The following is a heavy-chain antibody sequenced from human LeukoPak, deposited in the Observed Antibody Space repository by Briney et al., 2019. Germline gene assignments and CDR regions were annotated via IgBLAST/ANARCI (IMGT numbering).Heavy chain of an antibody. J-gene: IGHJ4*02. Sequence: SGGSLRLSCAASGFTFSSYAMSWVRQAPGKGLEWVSAISGSGGSTYYADSVKGRFTISRDNSKNTLYLQMSSLRAEDTAVYYCAKESIGSGWVWAYWGQGTLVTVSS. D-gene: IGHD6-19*01. CDR2: ISGSGGST. CDR1: GFTFSSYA. CDR3: AKESIGSGWVWAY. V-gene: IGHV3-23*01.